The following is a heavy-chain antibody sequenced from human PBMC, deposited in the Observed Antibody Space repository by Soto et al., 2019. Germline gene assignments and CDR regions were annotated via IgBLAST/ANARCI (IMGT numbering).Heavy chain of an antibody. D-gene: IGHD2-15*01. CDR3: ARGRVRWQDS. Sequence: QVQLVQSGAEVKKPGASVKVSCKASGYTFTNYDIHWVRQATGQGLEWMGWMNPNSGDTGYAQKFQDRVTMTRDTAKSTAYRELSSLESEETAVFYCARGRVRWQDSWGQGTLVTVSS. V-gene: IGHV1-8*01. CDR2: MNPNSGDT. J-gene: IGHJ4*02. CDR1: GYTFTNYD.